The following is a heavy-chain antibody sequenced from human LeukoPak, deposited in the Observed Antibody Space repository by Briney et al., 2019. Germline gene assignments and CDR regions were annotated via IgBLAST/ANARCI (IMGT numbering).Heavy chain of an antibody. Sequence: ASVTVSCKASGYTCTSYGISWVRQAPGQGLEWVGWISAYNGNTNYAQKLQGRVTMTTDTSTSTAYRELRSLRSDDTAVYYCARDRWSVPDVGATPIAPWGQGTLVTVSS. V-gene: IGHV1-18*01. D-gene: IGHD1-26*01. CDR3: ARDRWSVPDVGATPIAP. J-gene: IGHJ5*02. CDR1: GYTCTSYG. CDR2: ISAYNGNT.